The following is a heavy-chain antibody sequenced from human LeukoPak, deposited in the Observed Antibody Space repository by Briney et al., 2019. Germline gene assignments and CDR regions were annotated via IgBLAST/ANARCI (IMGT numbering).Heavy chain of an antibody. CDR2: VCTSGSA. CDR1: GGSLSSYY. J-gene: IGHJ5*02. Sequence: SDTLSLTCTVSGGSLSSYYGSWIRQPAGKGREWIGRVCTSGSANYNPSLTSRVTMSVDTAKNQSALKLSSVTAADTAVYYCATDHDVITFGGVIVNWFDPWGQGTLVTVSS. CDR3: ATDHDVITFGGVIVNWFDP. V-gene: IGHV4-4*07. D-gene: IGHD3-16*02.